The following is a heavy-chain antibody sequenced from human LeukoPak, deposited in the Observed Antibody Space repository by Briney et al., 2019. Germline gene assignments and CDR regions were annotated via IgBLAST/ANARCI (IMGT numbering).Heavy chain of an antibody. Sequence: GGSLRLSCAASGFTFSSYGMHWVRQAPGKGLEWAAFIRYDGSNKYYADSVKGRFTISRDNSKNTLYLQMNSLRAADTAVYYCAKDPAHYRVWDDYDSTVLSYWGQGTLVTVSS. V-gene: IGHV3-30*02. J-gene: IGHJ4*02. CDR2: IRYDGSNK. D-gene: IGHD3-22*01. CDR1: GFTFSSYG. CDR3: AKDPAHYRVWDDYDSTVLSY.